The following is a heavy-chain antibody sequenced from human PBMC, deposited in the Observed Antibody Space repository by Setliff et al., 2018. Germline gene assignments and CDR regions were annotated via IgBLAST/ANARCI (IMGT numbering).Heavy chain of an antibody. D-gene: IGHD3-3*01. CDR3: ARSYNFWSGPALDV. Sequence: PGGSLRLSCAASDFIFNNAWMNWVRQAPGKGPEWVGRIRTKTDGGTADYAAPVKGRFIISRDDSKNLVFLQMNSLKTEDTAVYYCARSYNFWSGPALDVWGKGTTVTVSS. CDR1: DFIFNNAW. CDR2: IRTKTDGGTA. V-gene: IGHV3-15*07. J-gene: IGHJ6*04.